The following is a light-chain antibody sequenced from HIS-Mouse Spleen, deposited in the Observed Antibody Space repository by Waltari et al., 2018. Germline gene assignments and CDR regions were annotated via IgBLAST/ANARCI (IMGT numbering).Light chain of an antibody. Sequence: QSALTQPASVSGSPGQSITISCTGTSSDVGSYNLVSWYQQHPGKAPKLMIYEGSKRPSGVSNRFSGSSGNTASLTISGLQAEDEADYYCCSYAGSSTFEVFGGGTKLTVL. CDR2: EGS. J-gene: IGLJ2*01. V-gene: IGLV2-23*03. CDR1: SSDVGSYNL. CDR3: CSYAGSSTFEV.